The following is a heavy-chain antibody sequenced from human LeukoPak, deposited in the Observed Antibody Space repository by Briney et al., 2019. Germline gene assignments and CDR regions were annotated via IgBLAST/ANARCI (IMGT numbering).Heavy chain of an antibody. CDR3: ARDTTYYYDSSGYYLQFDP. D-gene: IGHD3-22*01. Sequence: PSETLSLTCTVSGGSISSSSYYWGWIRQPPGKGLEWIGSIYYSGSTYYNPSLKSRVTISVDTSKNQFSLKLSSVTAADTAAYYCARDTTYYYDSSGYYLQFDPWGQGTLVTVSS. CDR1: GGSISSSSYY. V-gene: IGHV4-39*07. CDR2: IYYSGST. J-gene: IGHJ5*02.